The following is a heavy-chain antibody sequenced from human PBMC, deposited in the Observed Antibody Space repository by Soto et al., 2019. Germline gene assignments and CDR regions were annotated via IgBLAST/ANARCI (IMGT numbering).Heavy chain of an antibody. CDR2: IWNDGSER. V-gene: IGHV3-33*01. J-gene: IGHJ6*02. Sequence: QVQLVESGGGVVQPGRSLRLSCAASGFTFRSYGMHWVRQAPGKGLEWVAVIWNDGSERYYADSVKGRFTISRDKSKNTLDVQRNSLRAEDTAVYYCARDRAGVGYNIDVWGQGTTVTVSS. CDR1: GFTFRSYG. CDR3: ARDRAGVGYNIDV. D-gene: IGHD5-12*01.